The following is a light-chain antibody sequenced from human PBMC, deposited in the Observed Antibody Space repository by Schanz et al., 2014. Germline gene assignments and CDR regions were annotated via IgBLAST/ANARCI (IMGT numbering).Light chain of an antibody. V-gene: IGKV3D-15*01. CDR3: QQYNNWPPWT. J-gene: IGKJ1*01. Sequence: EIVLTQSPDTLSLSPGERATLSCRASQSVDNNYLTWYQQRPGQAPRVVIYGASRRATGIPDRFSGSGSGTEFTLTISSLQSEDFAVYYCQQYNNWPPWTFGQGTKVEIK. CDR1: QSVDNN. CDR2: GAS.